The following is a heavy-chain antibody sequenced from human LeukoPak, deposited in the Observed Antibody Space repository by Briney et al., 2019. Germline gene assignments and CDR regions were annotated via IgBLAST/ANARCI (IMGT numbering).Heavy chain of an antibody. CDR1: GYTFAGYY. D-gene: IGHD6-19*01. CDR3: ARELYSSGWYSGY. Sequence: ASVKVSCKASGYTFAGYYMHWVRQAPGQGLEWMGWINPNSGGTNYAQKFQGRVTMTRDTSISTAYMELSRLRSDDTAVYYCARELYSSGWYSGYWGQGTLVTVSS. V-gene: IGHV1-2*02. CDR2: INPNSGGT. J-gene: IGHJ4*02.